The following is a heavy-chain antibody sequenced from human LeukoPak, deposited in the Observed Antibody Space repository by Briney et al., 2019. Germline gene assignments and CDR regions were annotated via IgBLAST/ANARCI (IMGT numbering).Heavy chain of an antibody. Sequence: ASVKVSCKASGYTFTSYDINWVRQATGQGLEWMGWMSPNSGNTGYAQKFQGRVTMTRNTSISTAYMELSSLRSEDTAVYYCARGYYDSSGYSNWFDPWGQGTLVTVSS. J-gene: IGHJ5*02. D-gene: IGHD3-22*01. V-gene: IGHV1-8*01. CDR3: ARGYYDSSGYSNWFDP. CDR1: GYTFTSYD. CDR2: MSPNSGNT.